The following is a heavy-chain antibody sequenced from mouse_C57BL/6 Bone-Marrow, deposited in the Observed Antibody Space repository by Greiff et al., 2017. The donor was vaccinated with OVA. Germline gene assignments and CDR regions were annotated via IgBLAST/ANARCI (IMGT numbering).Heavy chain of an antibody. CDR3: ARVRLRGPFAY. V-gene: IGHV5-4*01. CDR2: ISDGGSYT. D-gene: IGHD2-4*01. CDR1: GFTFSSYA. J-gene: IGHJ3*01. Sequence: EVQLVESGGGLVKPGGSLKLSCAASGFTFSSYAMSWVRQTPEKRLEWVATISDGGSYTYYPDNVKGRFTMSRDNAKTNLYLQMSHLKSEDTAMYYCARVRLRGPFAYWGQGPLVTVSA.